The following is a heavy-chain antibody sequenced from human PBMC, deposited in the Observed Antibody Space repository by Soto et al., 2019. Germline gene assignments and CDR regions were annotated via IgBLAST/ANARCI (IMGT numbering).Heavy chain of an antibody. J-gene: IGHJ4*02. D-gene: IGHD2-8*01. CDR2: IHYTGSI. V-gene: IGHV4-59*01. Sequence: QVRLQESGPGLVKPSETLSLTCTVSTDSLRGSYWSWVRQPPGKRPEWIGCIHYTGSIHYNPSLSSRVTISEGSSKNQFSLRLSSVTAAATAVYYCATGVDNDKVGHWGQGTLVTVSS. CDR1: TDSLRGSY. CDR3: ATGVDNDKVGH.